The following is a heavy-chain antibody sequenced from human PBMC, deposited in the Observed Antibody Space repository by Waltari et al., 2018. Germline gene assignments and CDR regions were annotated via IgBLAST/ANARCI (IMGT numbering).Heavy chain of an antibody. Sequence: QVQLVQSGAEVKKPGASVKVSCKASGYTFTGYYMHWVRQAPGQGLEWMGRINPNRGGTNYAQKFQGRVTMTRDTSISTAYMELSRLRSDDTAVYYCARDRERAAAAPGSNWFDPWGQGTLVTVSS. CDR2: INPNRGGT. J-gene: IGHJ5*02. CDR3: ARDRERAAAAPGSNWFDP. D-gene: IGHD6-13*01. CDR1: GYTFTGYY. V-gene: IGHV1-2*06.